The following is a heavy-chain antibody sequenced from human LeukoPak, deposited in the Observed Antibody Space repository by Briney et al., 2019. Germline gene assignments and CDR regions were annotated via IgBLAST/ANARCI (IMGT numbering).Heavy chain of an antibody. CDR2: FDPEDGET. J-gene: IGHJ5*02. D-gene: IGHD6-19*01. CDR3: ATQEVEQWLVGENWFDP. CDR1: GYTLTELS. Sequence: ASVKVSCKVSGYTLTELSMHWVREAPGKGLEWIGGFDPEDGETIYAQKFQGRVTMTEDTSTDTAYMELSSLRSEDTAVYYCATQEVEQWLVGENWFDPWGQGTLVTVSS. V-gene: IGHV1-24*01.